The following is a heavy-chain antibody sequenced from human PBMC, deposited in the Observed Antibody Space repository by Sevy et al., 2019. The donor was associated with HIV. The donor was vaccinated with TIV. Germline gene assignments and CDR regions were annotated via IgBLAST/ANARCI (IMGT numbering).Heavy chain of an antibody. Sequence: ASVKVSCKASGYTFTTYGISWVRQAPGQGLEWMGWINPNSGDTNYAQKFRGRVTMTSDTSISTTYMELCRLTSDDTAIYYRAIPEAPCSGGSCYDFDYWGQGTLVTVSS. J-gene: IGHJ4*02. D-gene: IGHD2-15*01. CDR3: AIPEAPCSGGSCYDFDY. CDR2: INPNSGDT. V-gene: IGHV1-2*02. CDR1: GYTFTTYG.